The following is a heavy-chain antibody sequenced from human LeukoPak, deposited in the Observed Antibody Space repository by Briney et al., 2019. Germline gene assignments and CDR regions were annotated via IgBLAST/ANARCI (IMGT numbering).Heavy chain of an antibody. D-gene: IGHD6-19*01. CDR1: GFTFSSYW. V-gene: IGHV3-7*01. CDR2: IKQDGSEK. J-gene: IGHJ4*02. CDR3: ASQSYSSGWYGY. Sequence: GSLRLSCAASGFTFSSYWMSWVRQAPGKGLEWVANIKQDGSEKYYVDSVKGRFTISRDNTKNSLYLQMNSLRAEDTAVYYCASQSYSSGWYGYWGQGTLVTVSS.